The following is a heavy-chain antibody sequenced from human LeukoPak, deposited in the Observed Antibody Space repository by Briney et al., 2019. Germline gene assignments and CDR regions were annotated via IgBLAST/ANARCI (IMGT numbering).Heavy chain of an antibody. V-gene: IGHV3-48*01. Sequence: XLXXXXSGLTXXSYSMNWVRQAPGKGLEWVSYISSSRSTIYYADSVKGRFTISRDNAKNSLYLQMNSLRAEDTAVYYCARDLYSSGWYSDYWGQGTLVTVSS. CDR3: ARDLYSSGWYSDY. CDR1: GLTXXSYS. CDR2: ISSSRSTI. J-gene: IGHJ4*02. D-gene: IGHD6-19*01.